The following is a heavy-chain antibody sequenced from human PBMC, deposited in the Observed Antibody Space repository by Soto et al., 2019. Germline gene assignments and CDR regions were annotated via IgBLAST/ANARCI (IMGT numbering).Heavy chain of an antibody. CDR1: GGSFSGYY. CDR3: ARGVVVADY. J-gene: IGHJ4*02. Sequence: ETLSLTCAVYGGSFSGYYWSWIRQPPGEGLEWIGEINHSGSTNYNPSLKSRVTISVDTSKNQFSLKLSSVTAADTAVYYCARGVVVADYWGQGTLVTVSS. CDR2: INHSGST. D-gene: IGHD2-15*01. V-gene: IGHV4-34*01.